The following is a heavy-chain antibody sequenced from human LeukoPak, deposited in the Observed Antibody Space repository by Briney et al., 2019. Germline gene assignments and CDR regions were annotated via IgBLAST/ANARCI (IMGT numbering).Heavy chain of an antibody. CDR3: AKDRDQEYYYYCMDV. Sequence: GGSLRLSCAASGFTFSSYAMSWVRQAPGKGLEWVAAISGSGGSTYYADSVKGRFTISRDNSKNTLYLQMNSLRADDTAVYYCAKDRDQEYYYYCMDVWGKGTTVTVSS. J-gene: IGHJ6*03. V-gene: IGHV3-23*01. CDR2: ISGSGGST. CDR1: GFTFSSYA. D-gene: IGHD2-2*01.